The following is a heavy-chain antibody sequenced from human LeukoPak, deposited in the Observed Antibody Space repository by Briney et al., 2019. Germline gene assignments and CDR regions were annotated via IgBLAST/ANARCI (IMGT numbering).Heavy chain of an antibody. V-gene: IGHV3-23*01. CDR3: AKGVNYYDSSGYKYYFDY. J-gene: IGHJ4*02. CDR1: GFTFSSYA. Sequence: GGSMRLSCAASGFTFSSYAMSWVRQAPGKGLEWVSAISGSGGSTYYADSVKGRFTISRDNSKNTLYLQMNSLRAEDTAVYYCAKGVNYYDSSGYKYYFDYWGQGTLVTVSS. D-gene: IGHD3-22*01. CDR2: ISGSGGST.